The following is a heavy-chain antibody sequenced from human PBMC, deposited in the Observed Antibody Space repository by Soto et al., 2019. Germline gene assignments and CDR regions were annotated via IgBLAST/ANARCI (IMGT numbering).Heavy chain of an antibody. D-gene: IGHD6-6*01. CDR1: GGSVSSGSYY. Sequence: TLSLTCTVSGGSVSSGSYYWSWIRQPPGKGLEWIGYIYYSGSTNYNPSLKSRVTISVDTSKNQFSLKLSSVTAADTAVYYCARDRIAARPIYFDYWGQGTLVTVSS. V-gene: IGHV4-61*01. J-gene: IGHJ4*02. CDR2: IYYSGST. CDR3: ARDRIAARPIYFDY.